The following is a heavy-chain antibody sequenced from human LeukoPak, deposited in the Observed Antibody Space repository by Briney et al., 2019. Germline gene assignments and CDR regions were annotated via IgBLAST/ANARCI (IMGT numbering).Heavy chain of an antibody. CDR3: ARDDVNFYDSITLDAFDI. J-gene: IGHJ3*02. CDR2: IYHSGST. Sequence: SETLSLTCTVSGYSISSGYYWGWIRQPPGKGLEWIGSIYHSGSTYYNPSLKSRVTISVDTSKNQFSLQLSSVTAADTAVYYCARDDVNFYDSITLDAFDIWGQGTMATVSS. CDR1: GYSISSGYY. V-gene: IGHV4-38-2*02. D-gene: IGHD3-22*01.